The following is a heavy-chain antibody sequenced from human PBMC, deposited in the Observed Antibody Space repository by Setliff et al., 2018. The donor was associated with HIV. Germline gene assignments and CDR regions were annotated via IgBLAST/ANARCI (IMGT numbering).Heavy chain of an antibody. CDR2: IYSDGRT. CDR3: TKGVKWLDP. D-gene: IGHD3-16*01. J-gene: IGHJ5*02. V-gene: IGHV3-53*01. Sequence: GGSLRLSCAASGFTVSDTHMTWVRQAPGKGLEWVSFIYSDGRTYYAESVKGRFTISRDDSKNTLYLQMHSLRADDTAAYYCTKGVKWLDPWGQGIQVTVSS. CDR1: GFTVSDTH.